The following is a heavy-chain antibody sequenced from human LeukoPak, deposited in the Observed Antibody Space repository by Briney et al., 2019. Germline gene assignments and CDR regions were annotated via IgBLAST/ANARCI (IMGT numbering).Heavy chain of an antibody. Sequence: SEALSLTCAVYGGSFSGYYWSWIRQPPGKGLEWIGEINHSGSTNYNPSLKSRVTISVDTSKNQFSLKLSPVTAADTAVYYCARWPAAAGTDYWGQGTLVTVPS. J-gene: IGHJ4*02. D-gene: IGHD6-13*01. V-gene: IGHV4-34*01. CDR2: INHSGST. CDR1: GGSFSGYY. CDR3: ARWPAAAGTDY.